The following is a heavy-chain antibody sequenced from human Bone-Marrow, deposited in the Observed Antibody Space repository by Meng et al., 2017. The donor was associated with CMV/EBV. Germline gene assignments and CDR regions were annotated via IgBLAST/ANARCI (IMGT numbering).Heavy chain of an antibody. J-gene: IGHJ3*02. CDR3: ARGTPTYGFDI. Sequence: GESLKISCAASGLTVRGNYMTWVRQAPGKGLEWVSVNFSGGSTYYADSVKGRFTVSRDNSKNTLYLQMNSLRAGDTAVYYCARGTPTYGFDIWGQGTMVTASS. D-gene: IGHD4-23*01. CDR2: NFSGGST. V-gene: IGHV3-53*01. CDR1: GLTVRGNY.